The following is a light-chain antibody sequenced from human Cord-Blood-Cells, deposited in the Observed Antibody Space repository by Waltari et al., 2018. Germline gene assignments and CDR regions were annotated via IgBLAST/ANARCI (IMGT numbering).Light chain of an antibody. CDR3: SSYTSSSTFVV. CDR1: SSDVGGYQD. Sequence: QSALPQPASVSESPVQAITISCPGISSDVGGYQDVPWYQQHPGKAPKLMMYDVSKRPSGVSNRFSGSKSGNTASLTISGLQAEDEADYYCSSYTSSSTFVVFGGGTKLTVL. CDR2: DVS. J-gene: IGLJ2*01. V-gene: IGLV2-14*01.